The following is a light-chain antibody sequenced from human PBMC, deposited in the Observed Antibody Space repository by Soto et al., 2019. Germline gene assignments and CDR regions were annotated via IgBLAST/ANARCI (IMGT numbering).Light chain of an antibody. V-gene: IGKV1-5*01. Sequence: DIQMTQSPSTLSASVGDRVTITCRASQSISSWLAWYQQKPGKAPKLLIYGASSLQTGVQSRFSGSGSGTEFTLTISSLQPDDFATYYCQQYGTSPRTFGQGTKVDI. CDR3: QQYGTSPRT. J-gene: IGKJ1*01. CDR1: QSISSW. CDR2: GAS.